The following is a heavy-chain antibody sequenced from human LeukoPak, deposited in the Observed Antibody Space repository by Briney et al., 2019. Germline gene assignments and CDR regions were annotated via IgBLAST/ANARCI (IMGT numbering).Heavy chain of an antibody. CDR2: ISGSGGST. D-gene: IGHD2-2*01. CDR3: AKDSDIVVVPAAIGY. J-gene: IGHJ4*02. V-gene: IGHV3-23*01. CDR1: GFTFSSYA. Sequence: GGSLRLPCAASGFTFSSYAMSWVRQAPGKGLEWVSAISGSGGSTYYADSVKGRFTISRDNSKNTLYLQMNCLRAEDTAVYYCAKDSDIVVVPAAIGYWGQGTLVTVSS.